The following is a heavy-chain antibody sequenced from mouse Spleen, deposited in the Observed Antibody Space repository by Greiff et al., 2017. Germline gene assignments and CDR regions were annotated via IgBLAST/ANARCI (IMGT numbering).Heavy chain of an antibody. CDR2: INPNNGGT. D-gene: IGHD1-1*01. Sequence: VQLQQSGPELVKPGASVKISCKASGYTFTDYYMNWVKQSHGKSLEWIGDINPNNGGTSYNQKFKGKATLTVDKSSSTAYMELRSLTSEDSAVYYCAREGELRENAMDYWGQGTSVTVSS. J-gene: IGHJ4*01. CDR1: GYTFTDYY. CDR3: AREGELRENAMDY. V-gene: IGHV1-26*01.